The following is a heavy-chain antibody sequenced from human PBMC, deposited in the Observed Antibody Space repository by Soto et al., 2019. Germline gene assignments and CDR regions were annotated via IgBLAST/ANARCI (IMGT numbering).Heavy chain of an antibody. J-gene: IGHJ5*02. V-gene: IGHV2-5*02. CDR2: IYWDDDK. D-gene: IGHD3-22*01. Sequence: QITLKESGPTLVKPTQTLTLTCTFSGFSLSTSGVGVGWIRQPPGKALEWLALIYWDDDKRYSPPLKSRLTNTQDTSKNQVVLTMTNMDPVDTATYYCARSLIGYYYDSSGSNWFDPWGQGTLVTVSS. CDR3: ARSLIGYYYDSSGSNWFDP. CDR1: GFSLSTSGVG.